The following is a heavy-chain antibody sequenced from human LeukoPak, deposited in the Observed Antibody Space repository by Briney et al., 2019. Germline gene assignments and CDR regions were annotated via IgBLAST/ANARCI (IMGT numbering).Heavy chain of an antibody. J-gene: IGHJ4*02. CDR1: GYTFTGYY. D-gene: IGHD3-3*01. CDR3: ARSIWGFWSGYFYFDY. CDR2: INPNSGGT. Sequence: GASVKVSCKASGYTFTGYYMHWVRQAPGQGLEWMGWINPNSGGTNYAQKFQGRVTMTRDTSISTAYMELSSLRSEDTAVYYCARSIWGFWSGYFYFDYWGQGTLVTVSS. V-gene: IGHV1-2*02.